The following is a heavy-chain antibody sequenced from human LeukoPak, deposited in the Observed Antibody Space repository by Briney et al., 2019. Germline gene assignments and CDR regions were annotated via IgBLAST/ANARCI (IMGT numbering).Heavy chain of an antibody. CDR1: GSLSRYH. V-gene: IGHV4-59*01. CDR3: ARDPYRDYTSPGVYFDV. D-gene: IGHD4-17*01. CDR2: IYYSGST. Sequence: GSLSRYHWSALRPPRSRGREGVGHIYYSGSTNYNPALKSRGTISVDTSKNQFSLKLSTVTAADTAVYYCARDPYRDYTSPGVYFDVWGRGTLVTVSS. J-gene: IGHJ2*01.